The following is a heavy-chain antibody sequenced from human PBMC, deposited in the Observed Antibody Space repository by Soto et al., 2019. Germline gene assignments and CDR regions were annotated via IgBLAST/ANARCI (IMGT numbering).Heavy chain of an antibody. D-gene: IGHD3-10*02. Sequence: TTGKGLEWVSLISWDGADTSYADSVKRRFTVSRDNSKNSLYLQMNSLTTEDTALYSCAFFFSSRRRHTRCSLGLGIPAEPSSDL. CDR3: AFFFSSRRRHTRCSLGLGIPAEPSSDL. J-gene: IGHJ2*01. CDR2: ISWDGADT. V-gene: IGHV3-43*01.